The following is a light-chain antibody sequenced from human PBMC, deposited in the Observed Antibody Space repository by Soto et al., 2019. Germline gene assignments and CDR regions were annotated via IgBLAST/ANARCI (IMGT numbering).Light chain of an antibody. CDR3: ASWDDNLNGPLL. J-gene: IGLJ2*01. Sequence: QSVLTQPPSASGTPGQRVTISCSGGSSNIGRNSVSWYQQVPGTAPKLIIFNNNERPSGIPGRFSGSKSGASASLAIVGLQSEDEADYFCASWDDNLNGPLLFGGGTQLTV. V-gene: IGLV1-44*01. CDR1: SSNIGRNS. CDR2: NNN.